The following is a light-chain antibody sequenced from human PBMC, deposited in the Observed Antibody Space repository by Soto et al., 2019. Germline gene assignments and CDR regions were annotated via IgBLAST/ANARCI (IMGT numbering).Light chain of an antibody. V-gene: IGKV3-15*01. CDR2: GAS. J-gene: IGKJ1*01. CDR3: QQYDNWPRT. Sequence: EIVMTQSPATLSVSPGEKATLSCRASQSINSNLAWYQQIPGQAPRVLIYGASTRATGIPARFRGSGSGTEFTLTISSLQAEDFAIYYCQQYDNWPRTFGQGTKVDIK. CDR1: QSINSN.